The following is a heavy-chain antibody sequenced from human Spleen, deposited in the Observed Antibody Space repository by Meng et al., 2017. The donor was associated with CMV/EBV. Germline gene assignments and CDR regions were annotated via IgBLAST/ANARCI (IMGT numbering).Heavy chain of an antibody. J-gene: IGHJ5*02. CDR2: IYYSGSS. Sequence: QVQLQESGPGLVKPSETLSLTCTVSGGSISSYYWSWIRQPPGKGLEWIGYIYYSGSSNYNPSLKSRVTISVDTSKNQFSLNLNSVTAADTAVYYCASLGLAATDDNWFDPWGQGTLVTVSS. V-gene: IGHV4-59*01. D-gene: IGHD6-13*01. CDR1: GGSISSYY. CDR3: ASLGLAATDDNWFDP.